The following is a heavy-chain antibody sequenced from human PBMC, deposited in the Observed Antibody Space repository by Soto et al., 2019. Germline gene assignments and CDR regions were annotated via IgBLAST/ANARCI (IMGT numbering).Heavy chain of an antibody. D-gene: IGHD1-26*01. J-gene: IGHJ3*02. CDR3: ARAIVGATPASDAFDI. CDR2: IIPIFGTA. Sequence: QVQLVQSGAEVKKPGSSVKVSCKASGGTFSSYAISWARQAPGQGLEWMGGIIPIFGTANYAQKFQGRVTITADESTSTAYMELSSLRSEDTAVYYCARAIVGATPASDAFDIWGQGTMVTVSS. V-gene: IGHV1-69*01. CDR1: GGTFSSYA.